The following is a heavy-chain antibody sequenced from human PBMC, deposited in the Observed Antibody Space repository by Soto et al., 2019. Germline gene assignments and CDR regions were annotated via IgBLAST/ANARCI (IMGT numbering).Heavy chain of an antibody. J-gene: IGHJ5*02. D-gene: IGHD6-13*01. CDR2: ISYDGSNK. V-gene: IGHV3-30*03. CDR1: GFTFSSYG. Sequence: GGSLRLSCAASGFTFSSYGMHWVRQAPGKGLEWVAVISYDGSNKYYADSVKGRFTISRDNSKNTLYLQMNSLRAEDTAVYYCVTAAGPNWFDPWGQGTLVTVSS. CDR3: VTAAGPNWFDP.